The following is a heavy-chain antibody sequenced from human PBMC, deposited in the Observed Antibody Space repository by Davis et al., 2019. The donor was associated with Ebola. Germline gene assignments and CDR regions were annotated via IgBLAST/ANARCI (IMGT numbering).Heavy chain of an antibody. CDR2: IYSGGST. D-gene: IGHD7-27*01. CDR3: ATDRNWDFDY. CDR1: GFTFRSYA. J-gene: IGHJ4*02. Sequence: GGSLRLSCTVSGFTFRSYAMSWVRQAPGKGLEWVSVIYSGGSTYYADSLKGRFTISRDNSRNTLYLHMSSLRDEDTAVYYCATDRNWDFDYWGQGTLVTVSS. V-gene: IGHV3-66*01.